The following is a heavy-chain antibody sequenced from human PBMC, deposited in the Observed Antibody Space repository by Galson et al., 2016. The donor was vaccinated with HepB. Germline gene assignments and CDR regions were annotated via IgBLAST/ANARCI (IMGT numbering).Heavy chain of an antibody. J-gene: IGHJ4*02. D-gene: IGHD6-6*01. CDR3: AKPAQVLSSSDNYYFES. V-gene: IGHV3-23*01. Sequence: SLRLSCAASGFTFTTYSMNWVRQAPGKGLEWVPTISGAGHSAYYADSVTGRFTVSRDNSKNTQYLLLSSLTIDDSAIYYCAKPAQVLSSSDNYYFESWGQGTLVVVSS. CDR1: GFTFTTYS. CDR2: ISGAGHSA.